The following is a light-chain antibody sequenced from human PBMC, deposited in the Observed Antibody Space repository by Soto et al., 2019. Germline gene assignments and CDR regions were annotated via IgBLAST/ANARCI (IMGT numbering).Light chain of an antibody. V-gene: IGKV1-27*01. CDR2: AAS. J-gene: IGKJ1*01. Sequence: SQRTQSPSTLSASVGDRVTITCRASQSISSWLAWYQQKPGKAPKLLIYAASTLQSGVPSRFSGSGSGTDFTLTISSLQPEDVATYYCQKYNSAPQTFGQGTKVDIK. CDR1: QSISSW. CDR3: QKYNSAPQT.